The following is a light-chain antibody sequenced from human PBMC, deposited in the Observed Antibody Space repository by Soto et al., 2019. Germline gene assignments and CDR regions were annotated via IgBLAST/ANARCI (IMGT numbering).Light chain of an antibody. V-gene: IGKV3-20*01. Sequence: EIVLTQSPGTLSLSPGERATLSCRASQTASTDYLAWYQQKPGQPPRLLIYSSSKRASGIPDRFSGSGSGTDFTLTISRLEPEDFAVYYCHQFGNSLLTFGGGTKVEIK. CDR2: SSS. J-gene: IGKJ4*01. CDR1: QTASTDY. CDR3: HQFGNSLLT.